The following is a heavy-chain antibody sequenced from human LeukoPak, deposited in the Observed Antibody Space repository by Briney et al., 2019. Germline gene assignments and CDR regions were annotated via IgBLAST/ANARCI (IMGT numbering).Heavy chain of an antibody. J-gene: IGHJ4*02. CDR2: ISSSGSTI. Sequence: GGSLRLSCAASGFTFSSYEMNWVRQAPGKGLEWVAHISSSGSTIYYADFVKGRFTISRDNAKNSLYLQMNSLRAEDTALYYCAREYGNYRDYWGQGTLVTVSS. V-gene: IGHV3-48*03. D-gene: IGHD4-17*01. CDR1: GFTFSSYE. CDR3: AREYGNYRDY.